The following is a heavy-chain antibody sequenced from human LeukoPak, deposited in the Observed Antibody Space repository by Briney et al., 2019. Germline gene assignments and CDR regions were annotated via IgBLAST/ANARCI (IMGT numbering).Heavy chain of an antibody. V-gene: IGHV4-38-2*02. J-gene: IGHJ5*02. CDR1: GYSINSGYY. Sequence: SEPLSLTCSVSGYSINSGYYWGWIRQPPGKGLEWIASIYHSGSTYYNLSLKSRVTISVDTSKNQFSLKLSSVTAADTAVYYCARDGRIRFPVTNWFDPWGQGTLVTVSS. CDR3: ARDGRIRFPVTNWFDP. CDR2: IYHSGST. D-gene: IGHD3-3*01.